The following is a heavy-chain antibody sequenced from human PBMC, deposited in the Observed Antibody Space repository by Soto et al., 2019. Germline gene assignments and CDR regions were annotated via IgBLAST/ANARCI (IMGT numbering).Heavy chain of an antibody. D-gene: IGHD6-6*01. CDR2: IYPPNSET. Sequence: PGESLKISCKGSGYSFDNYWIGWVRQMPGKGLEWVGLIYPPNSETRYSPSFQGQVTISADQSISTAYLQWSSLKASDTAMYYCATLRSSSSSVLDYWGQGTPVTVS. CDR1: GYSFDNYW. J-gene: IGHJ4*02. V-gene: IGHV5-51*01. CDR3: ATLRSSSSSVLDY.